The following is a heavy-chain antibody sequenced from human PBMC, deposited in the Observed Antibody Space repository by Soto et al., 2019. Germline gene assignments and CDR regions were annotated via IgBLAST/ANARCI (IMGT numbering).Heavy chain of an antibody. V-gene: IGHV3-23*01. J-gene: IGHJ6*02. D-gene: IGHD2-2*01. CDR2: TSGSGGST. CDR3: AKDQAPYCSSTSCQPDDQYGMDV. Sequence: PGGSLRLSCAASGFTFSSYSMSWVRQAPGKGLEWVSATSGSGGSTYYADSVKGRFTISRDNSKNTLYLQMNSLRAEDTAVYYCAKDQAPYCSSTSCQPDDQYGMDVWGQGTTVTVSS. CDR1: GFTFSSYS.